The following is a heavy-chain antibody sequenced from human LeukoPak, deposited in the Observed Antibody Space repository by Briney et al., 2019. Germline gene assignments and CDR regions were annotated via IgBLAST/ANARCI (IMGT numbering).Heavy chain of an antibody. CDR1: GFTVSSNY. Sequence: GGSLRLSCAASGFTVSSNYMSWVRQAPGKGLEWVSVIYSGGSTCYADSVKGRFTISRDTSENTVYLQMNSLRADDTAVYYCVREADGYNGLAYWGQGTLVTVSS. J-gene: IGHJ4*02. CDR3: VREADGYNGLAY. CDR2: IYSGGST. D-gene: IGHD5-24*01. V-gene: IGHV3-53*01.